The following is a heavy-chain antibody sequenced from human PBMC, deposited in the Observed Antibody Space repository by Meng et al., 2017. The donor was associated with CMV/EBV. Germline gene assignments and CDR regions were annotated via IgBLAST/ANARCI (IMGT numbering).Heavy chain of an antibody. V-gene: IGHV3-53*05. D-gene: IGHD5-18*01. CDR3: ARGWLRARIDY. J-gene: IGHJ4*02. CDR1: GFNVGSNH. CDR2: IHTGGST. Sequence: GESLKISCAASGFNVGSNHMNWVRQAPGKGLQWVSVIHTGGSTSYANSVKGRFTISRDNSKNTLYLQMNSLRAEDTAVYYCARGWLRARIDYWGQGTLVTVSS.